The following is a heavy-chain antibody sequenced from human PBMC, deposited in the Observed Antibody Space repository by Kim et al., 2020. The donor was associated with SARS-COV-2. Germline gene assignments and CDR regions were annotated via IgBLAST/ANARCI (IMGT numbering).Heavy chain of an antibody. CDR1: GFTFSNAW. V-gene: IGHV3-15*01. CDR3: TTLYDSSGPYPRGFDY. CDR2: IKSKTDGGTT. D-gene: IGHD3-22*01. J-gene: IGHJ4*02. Sequence: GGSLRLSCAASGFTFSNAWMSWVRQAPGKGLEWVGRIKSKTDGGTTDYAAPVKGRFTISRDDSKNTLYLQMNSLKTEDTAVYYCTTLYDSSGPYPRGFDYWGQGTLVTVSS.